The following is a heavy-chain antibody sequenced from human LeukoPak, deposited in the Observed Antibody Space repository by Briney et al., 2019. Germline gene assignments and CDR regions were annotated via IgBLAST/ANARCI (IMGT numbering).Heavy chain of an antibody. CDR2: IYSGGST. CDR3: ARDASNDFWSGYFRH. J-gene: IGHJ1*01. CDR1: EFTVSSNY. V-gene: IGHV3-66*02. D-gene: IGHD3-3*01. Sequence: PGGSMRLSCAASEFTVSSNYMSWVRQAPGKGLEWVSVIYSGGSTYYADSVKGRFTISRDNSKNTLYLQMNSLRAEDTAVYYCARDASNDFWSGYFRHWGQGTLVTVFS.